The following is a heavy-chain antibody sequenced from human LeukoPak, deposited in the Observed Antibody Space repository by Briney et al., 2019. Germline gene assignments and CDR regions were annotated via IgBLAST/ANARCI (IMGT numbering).Heavy chain of an antibody. V-gene: IGHV3-48*03. D-gene: IGHD3-3*01. CDR2: ISSSGSTI. CDR1: GFTFSSYE. J-gene: IGHJ6*03. Sequence: PGGSLRLSCAASGFTFSSYEMNWVRQAPGKGLEWVSYISSSGSTIYYADSVKGRFTISRDNAKKSLYLQMNSLRVEDTAVYYCARGADFWSGYSRGYYMDVWGKGTTVTVSS. CDR3: ARGADFWSGYSRGYYMDV.